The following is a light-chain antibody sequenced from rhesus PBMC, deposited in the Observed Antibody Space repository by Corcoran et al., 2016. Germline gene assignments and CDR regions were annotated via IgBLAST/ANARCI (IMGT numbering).Light chain of an antibody. CDR3: LQSNNWTLT. CDR2: GAP. CDR1: HRDSSD. V-gene: IGKV3-24*04. J-gene: IGKJ4*01. Sequence: EIVMTQSQATLALSPGESATLSCRASHRDSSDLAWYKQNPGQAPRLLIYGAPSRATGTPDRFSGSGSGTEVTLTISRLTPEDVGVYFCLQSNNWTLTFGGRTKVEIK.